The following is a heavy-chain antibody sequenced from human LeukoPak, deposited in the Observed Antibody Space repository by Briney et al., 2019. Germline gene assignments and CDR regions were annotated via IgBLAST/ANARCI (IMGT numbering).Heavy chain of an antibody. J-gene: IGHJ4*02. D-gene: IGHD3-10*01. CDR3: AKNYYGSGSYYWGFDY. Sequence: GGSLRLSCAASGFTFSSYGMHWVRQAPGKGLEWVAVISYDGSNKYYADSVKGRFTISRDNSKNTPYLQMNSLRAEDTAVYYCAKNYYGSGSYYWGFDYWGQGTLVTVSS. V-gene: IGHV3-30*18. CDR2: ISYDGSNK. CDR1: GFTFSSYG.